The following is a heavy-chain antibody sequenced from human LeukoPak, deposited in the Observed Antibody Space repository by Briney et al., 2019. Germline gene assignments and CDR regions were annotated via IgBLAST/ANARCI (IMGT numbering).Heavy chain of an antibody. J-gene: IGHJ4*02. CDR2: ISSSSSTI. Sequence: PGGSLRLSCVASGFTFSRYSVNWVRQAPGKGPEWVSYISSSSSTIYYADSVKGRFTISRDNAKNSLYLQMNSLRAEDTAVYYCARDREQWLNEPTLGDWGQGTLVTVSS. CDR1: GFTFSRYS. CDR3: ARDREQWLNEPTLGD. V-gene: IGHV3-48*04. D-gene: IGHD3-22*01.